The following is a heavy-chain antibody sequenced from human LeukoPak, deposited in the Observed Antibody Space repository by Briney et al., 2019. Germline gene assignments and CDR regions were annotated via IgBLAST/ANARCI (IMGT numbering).Heavy chain of an antibody. CDR1: GYTFTSNG. Sequence: ASVKVSCKXSGYTFTSNGISWVRQAPRQGLEWMGRISAYNGNTNYAQKLQGRVTMTTDTSTSTAYMELRSLRSDDTAMYYCARDCHDTYYYDSSGYYSYFDYWGQGTLVTVSS. CDR2: ISAYNGNT. J-gene: IGHJ4*02. D-gene: IGHD3-22*01. V-gene: IGHV1-18*01. CDR3: ARDCHDTYYYDSSGYYSYFDY.